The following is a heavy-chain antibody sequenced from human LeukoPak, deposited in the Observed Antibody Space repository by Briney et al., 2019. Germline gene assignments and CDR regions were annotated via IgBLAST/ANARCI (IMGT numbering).Heavy chain of an antibody. CDR2: IYYTGST. D-gene: IGHD3-22*01. J-gene: IGHJ4*02. Sequence: SETLSLTCTVSGDSISTNTYYWGWIRQPPGTGLEWIGRIYYTGSTYYNPSLTSRVTISVDTSKNQFSLKLSSVTAADTAVYYCARGGVVVITAPFDYWGQGTLVTVSS. CDR1: GDSISTNTYY. V-gene: IGHV4-39*07. CDR3: ARGGVVVITAPFDY.